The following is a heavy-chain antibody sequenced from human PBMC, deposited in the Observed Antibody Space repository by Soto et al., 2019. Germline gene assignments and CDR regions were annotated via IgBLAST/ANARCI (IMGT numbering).Heavy chain of an antibody. J-gene: IGHJ4*02. D-gene: IGHD3-3*01. Sequence: GGSLRLSCAASGVTFSSYWMHWVRQAPGKGLVWVSRINTDGSSTTYADSVKGRFSISRDNAKNTLNLQINSLRAEDTAVYYCARAPSGEFDSWGQGTLVTVSS. V-gene: IGHV3-74*01. CDR1: GVTFSSYW. CDR2: INTDGSST. CDR3: ARAPSGEFDS.